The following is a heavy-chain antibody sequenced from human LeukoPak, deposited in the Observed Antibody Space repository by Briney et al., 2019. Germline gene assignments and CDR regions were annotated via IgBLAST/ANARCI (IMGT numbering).Heavy chain of an antibody. CDR3: ARGRRLRNRTYYYDSSGHINLGAFDI. D-gene: IGHD3-22*01. V-gene: IGHV4-39*07. CDR1: GGSISSSSYY. CDR2: IYYSGST. Sequence: SETLSLTCTVSGGSISSSSYYWGWIRQPPGKGLEWIGSIYYSGSTNYNPSLKSRVTISVDTSKNQFSLKLSSVTAADTAVYYCARGRRLRNRTYYYDSSGHINLGAFDIWGQGTMVTVSS. J-gene: IGHJ3*02.